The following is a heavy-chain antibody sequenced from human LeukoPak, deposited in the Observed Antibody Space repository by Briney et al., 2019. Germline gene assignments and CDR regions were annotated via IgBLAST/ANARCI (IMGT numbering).Heavy chain of an antibody. J-gene: IGHJ4*02. D-gene: IGHD3-16*01. CDR1: GFTSTNFA. CDR3: AADLSNPRMGASYLDS. Sequence: SVKVSCKASGFTSTNFAVQWVRQARGQRLEWIGWIIVGSGATKCAQDFQERVTITRDLSTSTLYMELRSLTSEDTAVYYCAADLSNPRMGASYLDSWGQGTLVTVSP. V-gene: IGHV1-58*01. CDR2: IIVGSGAT.